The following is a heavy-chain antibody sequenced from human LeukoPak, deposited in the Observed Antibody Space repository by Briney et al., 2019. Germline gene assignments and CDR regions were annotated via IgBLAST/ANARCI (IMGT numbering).Heavy chain of an antibody. V-gene: IGHV3-33*06. J-gene: IGHJ5*02. CDR2: IWYDGSNK. Sequence: GGSLRLSCAASGFTFSSYGMHWVRQAPGKGLEWVAVIWYDGSNKYYADSVKGRFTISRDNSKNTLYLQMNSLRAEDTAVYYCAKPDYGDYAWFDPWGQGTLVTVSS. CDR1: GFTFSSYG. CDR3: AKPDYGDYAWFDP. D-gene: IGHD4-17*01.